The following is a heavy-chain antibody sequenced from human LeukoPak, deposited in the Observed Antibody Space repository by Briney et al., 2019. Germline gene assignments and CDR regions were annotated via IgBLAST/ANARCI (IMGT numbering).Heavy chain of an antibody. V-gene: IGHV1-24*01. J-gene: IGHJ4*02. Sequence: ASVKVSCKVSGYTLTELSMHWVRQAPGKGLEWMGGFDPEDGGTIYAQKFQGRVTMTEDTSTDTAYMELSSLRSEDTAVYYCATGGLVVGATFFDYWGQGTLVTVSS. CDR1: GYTLTELS. CDR2: FDPEDGGT. D-gene: IGHD1-26*01. CDR3: ATGGLVVGATFFDY.